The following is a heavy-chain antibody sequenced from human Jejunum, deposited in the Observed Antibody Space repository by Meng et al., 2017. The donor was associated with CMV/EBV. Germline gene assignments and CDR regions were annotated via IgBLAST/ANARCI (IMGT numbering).Heavy chain of an antibody. Sequence: QVQLQELGAGLLKPSGTLALTCTLSGGSFSAYTWSWIRQAPGKGLEWIAEIDHLRRTNFNPSLKSRVSISRDTSRDQFSLRLNSVTAADTAVYYCATADEYAIKYWGQGTLVTVSS. V-gene: IGHV4-34*01. J-gene: IGHJ4*02. CDR2: IDHLRRT. CDR3: ATADEYAIKY. D-gene: IGHD5-12*01. CDR1: GGSFSAYT.